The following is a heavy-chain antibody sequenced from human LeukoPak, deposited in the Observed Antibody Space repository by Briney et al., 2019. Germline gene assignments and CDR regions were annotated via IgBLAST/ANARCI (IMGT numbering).Heavy chain of an antibody. CDR3: AREGLSSSWSGYFDY. Sequence: GGSLRLSCAASGFTFSSYSMNWVRQAPGKGLEWVSSISSSSSYIYYADSVKGRFTISRDNAKNSLYLQMNSLRAEDTAVYYCAREGLSSSWSGYFDYWGQGTLVTVSS. J-gene: IGHJ4*02. D-gene: IGHD6-13*01. CDR2: ISSSSSYI. V-gene: IGHV3-21*01. CDR1: GFTFSSYS.